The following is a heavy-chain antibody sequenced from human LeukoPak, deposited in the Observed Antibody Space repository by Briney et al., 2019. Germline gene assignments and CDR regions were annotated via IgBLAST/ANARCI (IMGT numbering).Heavy chain of an antibody. V-gene: IGHV1-69*13. D-gene: IGHD6-19*01. J-gene: IGHJ4*02. Sequence: ASVEVSCKASGGTFSSFAINWVRQAPGQGLEWMGGIIPIFVTPNYAQKFQGRVTITADESTSTAYMELSSLRSEDTAVYYCAREGYSNGWYRYWGQGTLVTVSS. CDR3: AREGYSNGWYRY. CDR2: IIPIFVTP. CDR1: GGTFSSFA.